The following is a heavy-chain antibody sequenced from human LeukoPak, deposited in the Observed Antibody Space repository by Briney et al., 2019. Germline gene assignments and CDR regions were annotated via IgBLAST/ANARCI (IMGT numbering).Heavy chain of an antibody. D-gene: IGHD6-13*01. V-gene: IGHV4-59*01. J-gene: IGHJ4*02. CDR2: IYYSGSA. CDR1: GGSITSYY. CDR3: ASQPRYSSSWYGY. Sequence: PSETLSLTCTVSGGSITSYYWSWIRQPPGKGLEWIGYIYYSGSANYNPSLESRVTISVDTSKNQFSLKLSSVTAADTAVYYCASQPRYSSSWYGYWGQGTLVTVSS.